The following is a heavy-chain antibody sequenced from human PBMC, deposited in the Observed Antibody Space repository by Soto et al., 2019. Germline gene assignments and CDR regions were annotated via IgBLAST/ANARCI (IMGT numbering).Heavy chain of an antibody. J-gene: IGHJ6*01. CDR1: GITFSNAW. V-gene: IGHV3-15*01. CDR3: PTDSADIVVVAATLGMDV. Sequence: LRLSCAASGITFSNAWMTWVRQAPGKGLEWVGRIKSITDGGTTDYAAPVKGRFTISRDDSKDTLYLQMNNLRTEDTAVYHCPTDSADIVVVAATLGMDV. CDR2: IKSITDGGTT. D-gene: IGHD2-15*01.